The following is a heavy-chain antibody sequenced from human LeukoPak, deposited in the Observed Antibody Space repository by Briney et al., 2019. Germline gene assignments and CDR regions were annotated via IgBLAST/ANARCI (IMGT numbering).Heavy chain of an antibody. Sequence: SVKVSCKASGGTFYSYAISWVRQAPGQGLEWMGRITPIFGTAYYAQKFQGRVTITTDESMTTAYMDLSRLGSEDTAVYYCARGTAVSGRDRHWYFDLWGRGTLVTVSS. D-gene: IGHD6-19*01. J-gene: IGHJ2*01. CDR3: ARGTAVSGRDRHWYFDL. V-gene: IGHV1-69*05. CDR1: GGTFYSYA. CDR2: ITPIFGTA.